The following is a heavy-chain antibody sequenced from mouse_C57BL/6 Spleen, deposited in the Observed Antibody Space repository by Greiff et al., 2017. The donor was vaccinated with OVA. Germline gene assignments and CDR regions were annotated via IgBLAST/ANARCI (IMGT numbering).Heavy chain of an antibody. V-gene: IGHV3-6*01. CDR2: ISYDGSN. D-gene: IGHD1-1*01. J-gene: IGHJ1*03. CDR1: GYSITSGYY. CDR3: ARVGDYYGSSPYWYFDV. Sequence: EVKLMESGPGLVKPSQSLSLTCSVTGYSITSGYYWNWIRQFPGNKLEWMGYISYDGSNNYNPSLKNRISITRDTSKNQFFLKLNSVTTEDTATYYCARVGDYYGSSPYWYFDVWGTGTTVTVSS.